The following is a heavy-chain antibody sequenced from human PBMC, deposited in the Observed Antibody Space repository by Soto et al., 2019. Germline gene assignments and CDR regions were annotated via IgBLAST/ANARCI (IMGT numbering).Heavy chain of an antibody. D-gene: IGHD2-21*02. Sequence: SVKVSCKASGFTFTSSAVQWVRQARGQRLEWIGWIVVGSGNTNYAQKFQERVTITRDMSTSTAYMELSSLRSEDTAVYYCAAVIGGDSPWEGMDAWGQGTTVTVSS. V-gene: IGHV1-58*01. CDR1: GFTFTSSA. J-gene: IGHJ6*02. CDR2: IVVGSGNT. CDR3: AAVIGGDSPWEGMDA.